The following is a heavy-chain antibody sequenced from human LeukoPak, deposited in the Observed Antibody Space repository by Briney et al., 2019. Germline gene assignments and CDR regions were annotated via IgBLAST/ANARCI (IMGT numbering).Heavy chain of an antibody. J-gene: IGHJ4*02. CDR2: INNSGGST. Sequence: GGSLRLACAASGFTLNNYAMSWVRQAPGKGLEWGSIINNSGGSTYYADSVKGRFTISRDLSKNTLYLQMNSLRAEDTALYYCARKYSGTNPFDYWGQGTLVTVSS. D-gene: IGHD1-26*01. CDR1: GFTLNNYA. V-gene: IGHV3-23*01. CDR3: ARKYSGTNPFDY.